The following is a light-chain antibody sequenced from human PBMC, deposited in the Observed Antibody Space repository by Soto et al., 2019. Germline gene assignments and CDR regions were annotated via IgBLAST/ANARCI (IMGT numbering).Light chain of an antibody. J-gene: IGKJ4*01. CDR3: QQFDDLPRT. Sequence: DIQMTQSPSSLSASVGDRVTITCQASQDIKNYLNWYQQKPGKAPKLLMYLASTLETGVPSRFSGGGSGTHFTFTISNLQPEGIATYYCQQFDDLPRTFGRGTKVDIK. CDR1: QDIKNY. V-gene: IGKV1-33*01. CDR2: LAS.